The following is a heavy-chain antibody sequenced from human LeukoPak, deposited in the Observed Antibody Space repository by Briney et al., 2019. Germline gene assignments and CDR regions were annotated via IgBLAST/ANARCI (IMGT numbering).Heavy chain of an antibody. CDR1: GVTFSSYG. Sequence: PGGSLRLSCAASGVTFSSYGMHWVRQAPGKGLEWVAVISYDGSNKYYADSVKGRFTISRDNSKNTLYLQMNSLRAEDTAVYYCAKDGMDVWGQWTTVTVSS. CDR2: ISYDGSNK. J-gene: IGHJ6*02. V-gene: IGHV3-30*18. CDR3: AKDGMDV.